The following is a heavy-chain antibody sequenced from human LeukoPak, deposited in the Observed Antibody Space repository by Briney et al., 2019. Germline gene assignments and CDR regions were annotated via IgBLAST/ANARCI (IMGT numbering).Heavy chain of an antibody. CDR1: GFTFSSFA. D-gene: IGHD2-21*01. CDR3: AKDICGGNCYPHGGY. V-gene: IGHV3-30*02. Sequence: PGGSLRLSCAASGFTFSSFAMDWVRHAPGRGLEWVAFIPLAGSKKYYADSLQGRFTISRDNSMNTLYLQMSSLRAEDTAIYYCAKDICGGNCYPHGGYWGQGTLVTVSS. J-gene: IGHJ4*02. CDR2: IPLAGSKK.